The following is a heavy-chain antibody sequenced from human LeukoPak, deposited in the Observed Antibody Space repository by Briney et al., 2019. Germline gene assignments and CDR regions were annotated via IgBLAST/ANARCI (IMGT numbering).Heavy chain of an antibody. CDR2: ISSSSSQI. Sequence: GGSLRLSCVASGFTFSRYTMTWVRQAPGKGLEWVSFISSSSSQIYYADSLKGRFTISRDNAKNSLYLQMNSLRVEDTAVYYCARDTQVQSPLAFEHWGQVTLVTVSS. CDR3: ARDTQVQSPLAFEH. CDR1: GFTFSRYT. V-gene: IGHV3-21*01. J-gene: IGHJ4*02. D-gene: IGHD6-13*01.